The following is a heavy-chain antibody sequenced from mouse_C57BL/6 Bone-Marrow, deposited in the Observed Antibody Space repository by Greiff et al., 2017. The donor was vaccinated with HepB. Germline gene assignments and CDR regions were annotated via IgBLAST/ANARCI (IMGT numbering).Heavy chain of an antibody. CDR1: GYTFTSYT. CDR3: ARQFSFYAMDY. Sequence: QVQLQQPGAELARPGASVKMSCKASGYTFTSYTMHWVKQRPGQGLEWIGYINPSSGYTKYNQKFKDKTTLTADKSSSTAYMQLSSLTSEDSAVYYCARQFSFYAMDYWGQGTSVTVSS. V-gene: IGHV1-4*01. CDR2: INPSSGYT. D-gene: IGHD2-12*01. J-gene: IGHJ4*01.